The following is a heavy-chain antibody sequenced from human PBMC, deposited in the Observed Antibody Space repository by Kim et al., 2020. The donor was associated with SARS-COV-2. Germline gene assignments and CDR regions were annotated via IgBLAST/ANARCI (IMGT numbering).Heavy chain of an antibody. J-gene: IGHJ4*02. D-gene: IGHD3-16*02. CDR2: ISAYNGNT. CDR1: GYTFTSYG. V-gene: IGHV1-18*01. Sequence: ASVKVSCKASGYTFTSYGISWVRQAPGQGLEWMGWISAYNGNTNYAQKLQGRVTMTTDTSTSTAYMELRSLRSDDTAVYYCARDRPDYDYVWGSYRYADYWGQGNLVTVSS. CDR3: ARDRPDYDYVWGSYRYADY.